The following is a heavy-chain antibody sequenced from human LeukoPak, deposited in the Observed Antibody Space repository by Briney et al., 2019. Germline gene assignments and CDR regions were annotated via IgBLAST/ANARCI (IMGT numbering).Heavy chain of an antibody. J-gene: IGHJ4*02. CDR3: AKEEGQVPGPLVVAGTYYFDY. CDR1: GYTFTSNH. D-gene: IGHD2-15*01. Sequence: ASVKVSCKASGYTFTSNHIHWVRQAPGQGLEWMGIINPSGRSTDYAQKFQGRVTMTSDTSTSTVFMELSSLRSEDTAVYYCAKEEGQVPGPLVVAGTYYFDYWGQGTLGTVS. CDR2: INPSGRST. V-gene: IGHV1-46*01.